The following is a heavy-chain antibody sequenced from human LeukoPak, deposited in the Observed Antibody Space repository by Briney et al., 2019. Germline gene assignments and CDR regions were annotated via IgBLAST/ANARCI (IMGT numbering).Heavy chain of an antibody. CDR1: GYTFTSYD. Sequence: EASVKVSCKASGYTFTSYDINWVRQATGQGLEWMGWMNPISGNTGHAQKFQGRVTMTRDTSISTAYTELSSLRSEDTAVYYCARGPPIRGYRYGYDTGYYYSYSMDVWGKGTTVTISS. CDR2: MNPISGNT. V-gene: IGHV1-8*01. CDR3: ARGPPIRGYRYGYDTGYYYSYSMDV. J-gene: IGHJ6*03. D-gene: IGHD5-18*01.